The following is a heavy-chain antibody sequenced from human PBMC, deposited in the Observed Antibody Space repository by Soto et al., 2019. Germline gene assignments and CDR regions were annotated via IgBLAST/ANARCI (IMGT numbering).Heavy chain of an antibody. CDR2: IYWNDDK. CDR3: AHSVSSSSGSDAFDI. J-gene: IGHJ3*02. Sequence: QITLKESGPTLVKPTQTLTLTCTFSGFSLSTSGVGVGWIRQPPGKALEWLALIYWNDDKRYSPSLKSRLTITTDTSKNQVVLTMTNMDPVDTATYSCAHSVSSSSGSDAFDIWGQGTMVTVSS. D-gene: IGHD6-6*01. CDR1: GFSLSTSGVG. V-gene: IGHV2-5*01.